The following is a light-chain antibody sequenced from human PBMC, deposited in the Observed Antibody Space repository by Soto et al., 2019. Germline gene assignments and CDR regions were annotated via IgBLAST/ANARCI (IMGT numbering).Light chain of an antibody. Sequence: QSVLTQPPSASGTPGQRVTISCSGSSFNIGSNTVNWYQQLPGTAPKLLIHSNNQRPSGVPDRFSGSKSGTSASLAISGLQSEDEADYYCAAWDDSLSGVVFGGGTKVTVL. CDR1: SFNIGSNT. CDR2: SNN. J-gene: IGLJ3*02. CDR3: AAWDDSLSGVV. V-gene: IGLV1-44*01.